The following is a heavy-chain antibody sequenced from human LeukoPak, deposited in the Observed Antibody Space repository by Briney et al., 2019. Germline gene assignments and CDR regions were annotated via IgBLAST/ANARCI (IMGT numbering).Heavy chain of an antibody. V-gene: IGHV3-23*01. CDR1: AFTFSSYT. CDR2: ISNSGGST. D-gene: IGHD2-2*03. CDR3: AKDGYVSWAYQLSHFAY. J-gene: IGHJ4*02. Sequence: PGGSLRLSCAASAFTFSSYTMGWVRQAPGKGLEGVSAISNSGGSTYFADSVKGRFTISRDNSKNTLYLQMNSLRAADTAVYYCAKDGYVSWAYQLSHFAYWGQGTLVTVSS.